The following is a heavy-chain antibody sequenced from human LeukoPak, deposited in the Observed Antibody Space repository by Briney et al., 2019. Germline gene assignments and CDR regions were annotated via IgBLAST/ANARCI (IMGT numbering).Heavy chain of an antibody. J-gene: IGHJ4*02. Sequence: GGSLRLSCAASGFTFSSYAMHWGRQAPGKGLEYVSAISSNGDSTYYANSVKGRFTISRDNSKNTVYLQMGSLRAEDMAVYYCARGYDRSGYYYGYWGRGTLVTVSS. CDR1: GFTFSSYA. CDR3: ARGYDRSGYYYGY. D-gene: IGHD3-22*01. V-gene: IGHV3-64*01. CDR2: ISSNGDST.